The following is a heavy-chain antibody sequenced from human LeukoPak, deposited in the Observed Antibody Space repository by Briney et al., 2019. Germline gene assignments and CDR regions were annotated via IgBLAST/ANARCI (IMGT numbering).Heavy chain of an antibody. J-gene: IGHJ4*02. CDR2: ISSSSSYI. V-gene: IGHV3-21*01. Sequence: GGSLRLSCAASGFTFSSYRMNWVRQAPGKGLEWVSSISSSSSYIYYADSVKGRFTISRDNAKNSLYLQMNSLRAEDTAVYYCARDGAGTICDYWGQGTLVAVSS. D-gene: IGHD1-7*01. CDR3: ARDGAGTICDY. CDR1: GFTFSSYR.